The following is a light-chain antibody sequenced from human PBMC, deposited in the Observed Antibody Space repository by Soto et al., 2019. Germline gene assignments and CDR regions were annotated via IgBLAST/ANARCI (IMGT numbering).Light chain of an antibody. CDR3: CSYAGSYPYV. Sequence: HSVLTQPRSVSGSPGQSVTISCTGTSSDVGGYNYVSWYQQHPGKAPKLMIYDVSKRPSGVPDRFSGSKSGNTASLTISGLQAEDEADYYCCSYAGSYPYVFGTGTKLTVL. CDR2: DVS. V-gene: IGLV2-11*01. CDR1: SSDVGGYNY. J-gene: IGLJ1*01.